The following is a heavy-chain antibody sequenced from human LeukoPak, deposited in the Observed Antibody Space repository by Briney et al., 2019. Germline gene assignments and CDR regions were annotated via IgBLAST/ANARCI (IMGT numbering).Heavy chain of an antibody. Sequence: PSETLSLTCTVSGYSISSGYYWGWLRQPPGKGLEWIGSIHHSGSTYYNPSLKSRVTISVDTSKNQFSLKLSSLTAADTAVYYCARGLTIFGVVTPQGHYFDYWGQGTLVTVSS. CDR1: GYSISSGYY. J-gene: IGHJ4*02. V-gene: IGHV4-38-2*02. CDR2: IHHSGST. CDR3: ARGLTIFGVVTPQGHYFDY. D-gene: IGHD3-3*01.